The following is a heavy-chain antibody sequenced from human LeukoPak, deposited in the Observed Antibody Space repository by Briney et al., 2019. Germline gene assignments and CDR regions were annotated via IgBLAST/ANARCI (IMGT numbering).Heavy chain of an antibody. J-gene: IGHJ3*02. Sequence: GGSLRLSCAASGFTFSAYWMNWVRQAPGKGLEWVANIKQDGSEKYYVDSVKGRFTISRDNAKKTLYLQMNSLRVEDTAVYYCLVILTEPTSPSPDGHIWGQGTMVTVSS. CDR2: IKQDGSEK. V-gene: IGHV3-7*01. CDR3: LVILTEPTSPSPDGHI. D-gene: IGHD2-15*01. CDR1: GFTFSAYW.